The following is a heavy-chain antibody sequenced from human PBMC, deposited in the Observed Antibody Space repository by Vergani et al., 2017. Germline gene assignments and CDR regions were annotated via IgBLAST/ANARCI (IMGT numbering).Heavy chain of an antibody. J-gene: IGHJ6*03. D-gene: IGHD3-3*01. CDR1: GYTFTSYD. CDR2: MNPNSGNT. V-gene: IGHV1-8*01. CDR3: ARFASXVTIFGVVIRYMDV. Sequence: QVQLVQSGAEVKKPGASVEVSCKASGYTFTSYDINWVRQATGQGLEWMGWMNPNSGNTGYAQKFQGRVTMTRNTSISTAYMGLSSLRSEDTAVYYCARFASXVTIFGVVIRYMDVWGKGTTVTVSS.